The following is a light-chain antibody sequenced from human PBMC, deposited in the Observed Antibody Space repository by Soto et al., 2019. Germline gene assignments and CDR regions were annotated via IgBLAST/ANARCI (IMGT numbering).Light chain of an antibody. J-gene: IGLJ2*01. CDR1: SSDVGNYNL. Sequence: QSALTQPASVSGSPGQSITISCTGTSSDVGNYNLVSWYQQHPGKAPKLMIYEGSKRPSGVSNRFSGSKSGNTASLTISGLQAEDEAAYYCCSYAGSTTFSVLFGGGTKLTVL. CDR3: CSYAGSTTFSVL. CDR2: EGS. V-gene: IGLV2-23*03.